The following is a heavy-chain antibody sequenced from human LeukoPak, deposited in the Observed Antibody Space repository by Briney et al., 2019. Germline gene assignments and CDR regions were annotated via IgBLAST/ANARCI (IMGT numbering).Heavy chain of an antibody. Sequence: PGGSLRLSCAASGFTFSSYAMSWVRQAPGKGLEWVSAIGGSGGSTYYADSVKGRFTISRDNSKNTLYLQMNSLRAEDTAVYYCANSRQWLATGNFDYWGQGTLVTVSS. CDR1: GFTFSSYA. CDR2: IGGSGGST. D-gene: IGHD6-19*01. J-gene: IGHJ4*02. V-gene: IGHV3-23*01. CDR3: ANSRQWLATGNFDY.